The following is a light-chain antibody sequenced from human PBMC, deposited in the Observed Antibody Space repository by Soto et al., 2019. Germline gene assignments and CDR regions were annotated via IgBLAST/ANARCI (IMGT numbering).Light chain of an antibody. CDR3: QHHSLLPPLT. J-gene: IGKJ1*01. V-gene: IGKV3-15*01. CDR1: HSVSCN. Sequence: EIVMTQSPATLSVSPGERATLSCRASHSVSCNLAWYEQKPGQAPRVLIYAASTRATGIPARFRGRQTGTDFTLTITSLQSEDFAGCYCQHHSLLPPLTSGLGTKEEIK. CDR2: AAS.